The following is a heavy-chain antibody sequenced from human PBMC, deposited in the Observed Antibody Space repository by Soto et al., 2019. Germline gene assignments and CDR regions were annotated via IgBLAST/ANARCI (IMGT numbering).Heavy chain of an antibody. CDR1: GFTFSSYA. V-gene: IGHV3-64*01. CDR3: ARQIPRSIAAADTHSSWFDP. J-gene: IGHJ5*02. Sequence: GGSLRLSCAASGFTFSSYAMHWVRQTPGKGLEYVSAISSNGGSTYYANSVKGRFTISRDNSKNTLYLQMGSLRDEDMAVYYCARQIPRSIAAADTHSSWFDPWGQGTLVTVSS. CDR2: ISSNGGST. D-gene: IGHD6-13*01.